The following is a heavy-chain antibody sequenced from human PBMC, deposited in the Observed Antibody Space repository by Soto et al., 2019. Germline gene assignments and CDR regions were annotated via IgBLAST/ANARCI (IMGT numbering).Heavy chain of an antibody. D-gene: IGHD6-6*01. J-gene: IGHJ4*02. CDR2: INHSGST. CDR3: ARGIRFEYSSSTLYYFDY. CDR1: GGSFSGYY. Sequence: SETLSLTCAVYGGSFSGYYWSWIRQPPGKGLEWIGEINHSGSTNYNPSLKSRVTISVDTSKNQFSLKLSSVTAADTAVYYCARGIRFEYSSSTLYYFDYWGQGTLVTVSS. V-gene: IGHV4-34*01.